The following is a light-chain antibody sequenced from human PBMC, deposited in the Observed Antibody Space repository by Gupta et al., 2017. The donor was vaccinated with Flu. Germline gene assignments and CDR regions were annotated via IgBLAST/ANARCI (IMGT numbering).Light chain of an antibody. J-gene: IGKJ1*01. V-gene: IGKV3-15*01. Sequence: EIVMTQSPATLSVSPGERATLSCRASQSVSSNLAWYQQKPDQAPRLIIYGASTRATGIPARFSGSGAGTEFTLNISSLQSEDFAVYYCQQYNNWTFGQGTKVEIK. CDR2: GAS. CDR3: QQYNNWT. CDR1: QSVSSN.